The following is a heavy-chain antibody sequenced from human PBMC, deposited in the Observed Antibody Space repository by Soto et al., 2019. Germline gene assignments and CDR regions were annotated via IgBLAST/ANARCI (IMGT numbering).Heavy chain of an antibody. CDR1: GGSFSGYY. V-gene: IGHV4-34*01. J-gene: IGHJ4*02. CDR2: INHSGST. D-gene: IGHD6-6*01. Sequence: QVQLQQWGAGLLKPSETLSLTCAVYGGSFSGYYWSWIRQPPGKGLEWIGEINHSGSTNYIPSLMSRVNISVVTSMNQFSLQLSAVTAADTAVYYCATKEGYSSSSGDYWGQGTLVTVSS. CDR3: ATKEGYSSSSGDY.